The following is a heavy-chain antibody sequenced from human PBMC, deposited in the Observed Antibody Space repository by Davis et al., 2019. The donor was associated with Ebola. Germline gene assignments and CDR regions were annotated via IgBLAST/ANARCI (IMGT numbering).Heavy chain of an antibody. Sequence: GESLKISCAASGFTFISYWMNWVRQAPGKGLEWVANIKQDGSEKYYVDSVKGRFTISRDNSKNTLYLQMNSLRAEDTAVYYCASPKGYWGQGTLVTVSS. CDR1: GFTFISYW. V-gene: IGHV3-7*01. CDR3: ASPKGY. J-gene: IGHJ4*02. CDR2: IKQDGSEK.